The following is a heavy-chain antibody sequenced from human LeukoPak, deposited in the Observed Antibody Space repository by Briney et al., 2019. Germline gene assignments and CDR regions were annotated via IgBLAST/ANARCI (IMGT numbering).Heavy chain of an antibody. CDR1: GFTFSSYA. Sequence: GGSLRLSCAASGFTFSSYAMSWVRQAPGKGLEWVSAISGSGGSTYYADSVKGRFTISRDNSKNTLYLQMNSLRAEDTAVYYCAKVNDSSGYYYRRQFDYWGQGTLVTASS. D-gene: IGHD3-22*01. CDR3: AKVNDSSGYYYRRQFDY. V-gene: IGHV3-23*01. CDR2: ISGSGGST. J-gene: IGHJ4*02.